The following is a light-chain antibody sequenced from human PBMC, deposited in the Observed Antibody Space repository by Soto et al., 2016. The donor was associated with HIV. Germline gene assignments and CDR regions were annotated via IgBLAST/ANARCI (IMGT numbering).Light chain of an antibody. J-gene: IGLJ1*01. CDR3: LSWDNGDV. CDR2: GEN. CDR1: SPKNYS. V-gene: IGLV3-19*01. Sequence: SSELTQDPSVSVALGQTVRISCQGDSPKNYSASWYQQKPGQAPVLAIYGENIRPSGIPDRFSGSRSGDKVSLTITGAQADDEADYYCLSWDNGDVFGSGTKVTVL.